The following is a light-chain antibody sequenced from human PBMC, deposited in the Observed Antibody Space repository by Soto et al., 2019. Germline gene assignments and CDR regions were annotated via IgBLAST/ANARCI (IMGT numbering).Light chain of an antibody. CDR1: QNVGNY. Sequence: EIGLTQSPDTLSLFPGERATLSCRASQNVGNYLAWYQEKPCQAPRLLISDSSNRATGIPARFSGSSSGRDFTRTIIGLAPDDFVLYVCEQGAGWPITFSPGTKVDV. V-gene: IGKV3-11*02. CDR3: EQGAGWPIT. J-gene: IGKJ3*01. CDR2: DSS.